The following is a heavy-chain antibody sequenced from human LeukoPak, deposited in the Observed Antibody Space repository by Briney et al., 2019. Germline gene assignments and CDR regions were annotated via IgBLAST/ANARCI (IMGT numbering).Heavy chain of an antibody. CDR3: ARSVPRTGITFGEAILRGFDF. V-gene: IGHV4-61*01. CDR1: GGSVNSDTYY. D-gene: IGHD3-16*01. Sequence: SETLSLTCTVSGGSVNSDTYYWSWIRQRPGKGLEWFGYIYYNGKTNYNPSLNSRVTISVDTSKNQFSLKLSSVTAADTAVYYCARSVPRTGITFGEAILRGFDFWGQGTLVTVSS. J-gene: IGHJ4*02. CDR2: IYYNGKT.